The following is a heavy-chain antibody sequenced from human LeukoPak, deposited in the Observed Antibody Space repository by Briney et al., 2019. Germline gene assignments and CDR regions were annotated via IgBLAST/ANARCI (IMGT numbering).Heavy chain of an antibody. Sequence: ASVKVSCKASGYTFTSFYMHWVRQAPGQGLEWMGIINPSGGSTSYAQKFQGRVTMTRDTSTSTVYMELSSLRSEDTAVYYCARVMFGGSGSFGYWFDPWGQGTLVTVSS. J-gene: IGHJ5*02. V-gene: IGHV1-46*01. D-gene: IGHD3-10*01. CDR3: ARVMFGGSGSFGYWFDP. CDR2: INPSGGST. CDR1: GYTFTSFY.